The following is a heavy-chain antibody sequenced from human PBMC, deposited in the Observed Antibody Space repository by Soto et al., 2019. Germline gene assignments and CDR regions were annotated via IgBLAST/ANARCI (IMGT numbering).Heavy chain of an antibody. D-gene: IGHD3-9*01. J-gene: IGHJ4*01. V-gene: IGHV3-30-3*01. CDR2: ISFNGINT. Sequence: RNSCEAAGFPFSDYGMHWISQTPGRGPEWLALISFNGINTYYADSVKGRFTISRDNSKNTLYLQMSTLRAEDTAVYYCARDVSGFEYFDLWGHGTLFTVYS. CDR1: GFPFSDYG. CDR3: ARDVSGFEYFDL.